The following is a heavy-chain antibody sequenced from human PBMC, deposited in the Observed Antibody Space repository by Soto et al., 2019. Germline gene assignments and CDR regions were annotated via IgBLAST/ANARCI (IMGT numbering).Heavy chain of an antibody. CDR2: IYYSGST. Sequence: SETLSLTCTVSGCSISSSSYYWGWIRQPPGKGLEWIGSIYYSGSTYYNPSLKSRVTISVDTSKNQFSLKLSSVTAADTAVYYCARNLGYSSSWPNLDYWGQGTLVTVSS. CDR1: GCSISSSSYY. V-gene: IGHV4-39*01. J-gene: IGHJ4*02. D-gene: IGHD6-13*01. CDR3: ARNLGYSSSWPNLDY.